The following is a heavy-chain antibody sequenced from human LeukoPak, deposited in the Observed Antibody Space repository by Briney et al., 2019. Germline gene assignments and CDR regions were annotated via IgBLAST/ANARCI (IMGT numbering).Heavy chain of an antibody. J-gene: IGHJ4*02. Sequence: ASVKVSCKASGYTFTSYGISWVRQAPGQGLEWMGWISAYNGNTNYAQKLQGRVTMTTDTSTSTAYMELRSLRSDDTAVYYCARVQYYDILTGSDYWGQGTLVTVSS. CDR3: ARVQYYDILTGSDY. CDR1: GYTFTSYG. V-gene: IGHV1-18*01. D-gene: IGHD3-9*01. CDR2: ISAYNGNT.